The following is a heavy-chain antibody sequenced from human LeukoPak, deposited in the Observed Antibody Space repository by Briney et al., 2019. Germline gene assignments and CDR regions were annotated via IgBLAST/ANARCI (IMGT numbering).Heavy chain of an antibody. V-gene: IGHV4-38-2*02. D-gene: IGHD6-13*01. CDR1: TYSISSGYF. CDR3: ARDPGQQLPRGWFDP. J-gene: IGHJ5*02. CDR2: IYHSGNT. Sequence: SETLSLTCTVSTYSISSGYFWGWIRQPPGKGLEWIGSIYHSGNTYYNPSLKSRVTISVDTSKNQFSLKLSSVTAADTAVYYCARDPGQQLPRGWFDPWGQGTLVTVSS.